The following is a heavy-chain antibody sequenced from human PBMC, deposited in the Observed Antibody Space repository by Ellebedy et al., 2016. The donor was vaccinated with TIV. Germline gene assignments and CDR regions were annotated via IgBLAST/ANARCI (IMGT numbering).Heavy chain of an antibody. CDR1: GFTFCSYS. V-gene: IGHV3-21*01. D-gene: IGHD5-24*01. J-gene: IGHJ4*02. CDR2: ISSTSGYI. Sequence: GGSLRLSXAASGFTFCSYSINWVRQAPGKGLEWVSSISSTSGYIYYADSVKGRFTISRDNAKKSLYLQMNSLRAEDTAVYYCARWRWLQSEFDHWGQGTLVTVSS. CDR3: ARWRWLQSEFDH.